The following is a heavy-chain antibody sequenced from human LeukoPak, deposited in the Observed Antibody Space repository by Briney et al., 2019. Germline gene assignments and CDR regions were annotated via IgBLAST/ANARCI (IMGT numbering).Heavy chain of an antibody. CDR2: IHYSGST. V-gene: IGHV4-59*01. Sequence: SETLSLTCTVSSDSISSFYWTWIRQPPGKGLEWIGYIHYSGSTNSNPSLKSRVTISVDTSKNQFSLNLNSVTAADTAVYYCARGRGGMVRGVIFDSWGQGTLVTVSS. D-gene: IGHD3-10*01. CDR1: SDSISSFY. CDR3: ARGRGGMVRGVIFDS. J-gene: IGHJ4*02.